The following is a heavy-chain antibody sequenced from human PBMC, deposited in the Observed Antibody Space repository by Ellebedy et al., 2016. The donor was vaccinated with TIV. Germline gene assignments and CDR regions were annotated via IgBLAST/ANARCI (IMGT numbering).Heavy chain of an antibody. J-gene: IGHJ4*02. Sequence: SETLSLXCTVSGGSISSYYWSWIRQPPGKGLEWIGYIYYSGSTNYNPSLKSRVTISVDTSKNQFSLKLSSVTAADTAVYYCASSGGYYGSGVIFWWGQGTLVTVSS. CDR3: ASSGGYYGSGVIFW. CDR1: GGSISSYY. D-gene: IGHD3-10*01. V-gene: IGHV4-59*01. CDR2: IYYSGST.